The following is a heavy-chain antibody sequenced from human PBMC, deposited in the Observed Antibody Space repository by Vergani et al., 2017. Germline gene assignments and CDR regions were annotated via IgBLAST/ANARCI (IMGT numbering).Heavy chain of an antibody. CDR2: INPNSGGT. Sequence: VQLVQSGAEVKKPGSSVKVSCKASGGTFSSYAISWVRQAPGQGLEWMGGINPNSGGTNYAQKFQGRVTMTRDTSISTAYMELSSLRSDDTAVYYCARDQSGSYWGYFDYWGQGTLVTVSS. CDR3: ARDQSGSYWGYFDY. D-gene: IGHD1-26*01. J-gene: IGHJ4*02. V-gene: IGHV1-2*02. CDR1: GGTFSSYA.